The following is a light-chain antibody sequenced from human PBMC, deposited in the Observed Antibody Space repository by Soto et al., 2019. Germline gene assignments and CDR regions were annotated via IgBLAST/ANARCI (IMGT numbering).Light chain of an antibody. CDR3: SSYAGNNNVV. V-gene: IGLV2-8*01. CDR2: EVT. Sequence: QSVLTQPPSASGSPGQSVTISCTGTSRDVGAYNYVSWYQQHPGRAPQLIIYEVTKRPSGVPDRFSGSKSGNMASLTVSGLQAEDEADYYCSSYAGNNNVVFGGGTKLTVL. CDR1: SRDVGAYNY. J-gene: IGLJ3*02.